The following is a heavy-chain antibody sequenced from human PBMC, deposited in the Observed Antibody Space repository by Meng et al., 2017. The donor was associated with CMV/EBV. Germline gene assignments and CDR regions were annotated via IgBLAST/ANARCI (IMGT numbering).Heavy chain of an antibody. Sequence: SGGSISSSSYYWGWIRQPPGRGLEWIGSIYYSGSTYYNPSLKSRVTISVDTSKNQFSLKLSSVTAADTAVYYCARQKLSGSYSWFDPWGQGTLVTVSS. D-gene: IGHD1-26*01. V-gene: IGHV4-39*01. CDR1: GGSISSSSYY. CDR3: ARQKLSGSYSWFDP. J-gene: IGHJ5*02. CDR2: IYYSGST.